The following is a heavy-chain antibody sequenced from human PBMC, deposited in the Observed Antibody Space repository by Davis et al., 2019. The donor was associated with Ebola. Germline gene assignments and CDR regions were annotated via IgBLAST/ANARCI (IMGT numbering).Heavy chain of an antibody. J-gene: IGHJ6*02. CDR1: GFTITGTA. Sequence: GESLKTPRRVLGFTITGTAMGWVRLAPGKGLEWVAAIGSDYTTHYGDSAMGRFTISRDNSKNTVYLQMNSLRVEDSALYYCAKDIWGFAGIDVWGQGTTVTISS. V-gene: IGHV3-23*01. CDR2: IGSDYTT. D-gene: IGHD3-16*01. CDR3: AKDIWGFAGIDV.